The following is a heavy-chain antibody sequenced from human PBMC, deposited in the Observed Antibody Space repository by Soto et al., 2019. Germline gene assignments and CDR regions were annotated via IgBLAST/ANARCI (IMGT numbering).Heavy chain of an antibody. D-gene: IGHD3-3*01. CDR1: GFTFDDYA. V-gene: IGHV3-23*01. Sequence: GGSLRLSCAASGFTFDDYAMHWVRQAPGKGLEWVSAISGSGGSTYYADSVKGRFTISRDNSKNTLYLQMNSLRAEDTAVYYCAKASPTTDYYDFWSGESHPFDYWGQGTLVTVSS. CDR3: AKASPTTDYYDFWSGESHPFDY. J-gene: IGHJ4*02. CDR2: ISGSGGST.